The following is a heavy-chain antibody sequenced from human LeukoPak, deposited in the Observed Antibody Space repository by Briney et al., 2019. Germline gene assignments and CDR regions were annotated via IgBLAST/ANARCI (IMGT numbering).Heavy chain of an antibody. CDR2: IYYSGST. CDR1: GGSISSGDYY. J-gene: IGHJ5*02. V-gene: IGHV4-30-4*01. D-gene: IGHD2-21*02. CDR3: AREDGVTNWFDP. Sequence: SQTLSLTCTVSGGSISSGDYYWSWLRQPPGKGLEWIGYIYYSGSTYYNPSLKSRVTISVDTSKNQFSLKLSSVTAADTAVYYCAREDGVTNWFDPWGQGTLVTVSS.